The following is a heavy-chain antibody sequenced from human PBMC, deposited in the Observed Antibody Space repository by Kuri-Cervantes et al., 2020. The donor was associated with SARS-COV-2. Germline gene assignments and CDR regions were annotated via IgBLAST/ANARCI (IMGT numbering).Heavy chain of an antibody. CDR3: ARALKGYDAFDI. J-gene: IGHJ3*02. D-gene: IGHD6-13*01. V-gene: IGHV1-2*02. Sequence: ASVNVSCKASGYTFTGYYMHWVRQAPGQGREWMGWINPNSGGTNYAQKFQGRVTMTRDTSISTAYMELSRLRSDGTAVYYCARALKGYDAFDIWGQGTMVTVSS. CDR2: INPNSGGT. CDR1: GYTFTGYY.